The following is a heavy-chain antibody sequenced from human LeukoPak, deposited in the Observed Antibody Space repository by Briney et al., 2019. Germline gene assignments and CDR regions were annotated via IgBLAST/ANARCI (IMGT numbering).Heavy chain of an antibody. CDR1: GYTFTSYG. V-gene: IGHV1-18*01. CDR3: ARVEYSSSAGGYYFDY. CDR2: ISAYNGNT. D-gene: IGHD6-6*01. J-gene: IGHJ4*02. Sequence: ASVKVSCKPSGYTFTSYGISWVRQAPGQGLEWMGWISAYNGNTNYAQKLQGRVTMTTDTSTSTAYMELRSLRSDDTAVYYCARVEYSSSAGGYYFDYWGQGTLVTVSS.